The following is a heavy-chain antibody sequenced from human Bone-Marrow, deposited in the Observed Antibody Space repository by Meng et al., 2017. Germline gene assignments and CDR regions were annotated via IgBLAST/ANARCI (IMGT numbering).Heavy chain of an antibody. CDR3: ARDRTTVTTVDGMDV. J-gene: IGHJ6*02. D-gene: IGHD4-17*01. Sequence: GGSPRLSCAASGFTFSSYAMHWVRQAPGKGLEWVAVISYDGSNKYYADSVKGRFTISRDNSKNTLYLQMNSLRAEDTAVYYCARDRTTVTTVDGMDVWGQGTTVTVSS. CDR1: GFTFSSYA. CDR2: ISYDGSNK. V-gene: IGHV3-30*04.